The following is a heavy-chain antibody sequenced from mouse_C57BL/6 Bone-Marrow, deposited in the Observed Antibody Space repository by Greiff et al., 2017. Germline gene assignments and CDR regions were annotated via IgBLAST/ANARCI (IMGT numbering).Heavy chain of an antibody. CDR3: RTLSYYYAMDY. Sequence: EVQVVESGAELVRPGASVKLSCTASGFNIKDDYMHWVKQRPEQGLEWIGWIDPENGDTEYASKFQGKATITADTSSNPAYLQLSSLTSEDTAVYYCRTLSYYYAMDYWGQGTSVTVSS. CDR2: IDPENGDT. CDR1: GFNIKDDY. J-gene: IGHJ4*01. V-gene: IGHV14-4*01.